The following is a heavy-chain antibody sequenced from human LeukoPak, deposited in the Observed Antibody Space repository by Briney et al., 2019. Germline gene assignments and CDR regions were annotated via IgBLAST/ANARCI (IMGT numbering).Heavy chain of an antibody. J-gene: IGHJ4*02. CDR2: ISGSGGST. D-gene: IGHD4-17*01. V-gene: IGHV3-23*01. CDR1: GFTFSSYA. Sequence: GGSLRLSCGASGFTFSSYAMSWVRQAPGKGLEWVSAISGSGGSTYYADSVKGRFTISRDNSKNTLYLQMNSLRAEDTAVYYCAKDRLRYGDGDFDYWGQGTLVTVSS. CDR3: AKDRLRYGDGDFDY.